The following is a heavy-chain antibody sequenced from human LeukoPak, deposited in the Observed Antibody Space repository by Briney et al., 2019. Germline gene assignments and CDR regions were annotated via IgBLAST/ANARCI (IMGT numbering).Heavy chain of an antibody. CDR3: ARDPRRQWLPEGAFDI. V-gene: IGHV4-34*01. CDR1: GGSFSGYY. CDR2: IYYSGST. Sequence: SETLSLTCAVYGGSFSGYYWSWIRQPPGKGLEWIGSIYYSGSTYYNPSLKSRVTISVDTSKNQFSLKLSSVTAADTAVYYCARDPRRQWLPEGAFDIWGQGTMVTVSS. D-gene: IGHD6-19*01. J-gene: IGHJ3*02.